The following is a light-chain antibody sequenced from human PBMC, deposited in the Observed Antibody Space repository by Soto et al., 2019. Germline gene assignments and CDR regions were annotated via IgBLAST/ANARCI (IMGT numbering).Light chain of an antibody. V-gene: IGLV2-14*01. Sequence: QSVLTQPASVSGSPGQSITIRCSGRSIGLGGLNYVSWYQQHPGKVPKVIMYKVDNRPSGISDRFSASKSGNTASLTISGLQADDGAHYYCSSYTTVHGPQWVFSGGTTLAVL. CDR3: SSYTTVHGPQWV. CDR1: SIGLGGLNY. CDR2: KVD. J-gene: IGLJ3*02.